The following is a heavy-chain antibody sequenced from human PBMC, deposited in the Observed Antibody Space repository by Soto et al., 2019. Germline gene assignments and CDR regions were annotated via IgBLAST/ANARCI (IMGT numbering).Heavy chain of an antibody. Sequence: GGSLRLSCAASGFTFSSYGMHWFRQAPGKGLEWVAVIWYDGSNKYYADSVKGRFTISRDNSKNTLYLQMNSLRAEDTAVYYCARERIAARTSFDYWGQGTLVTVST. V-gene: IGHV3-33*01. CDR2: IWYDGSNK. D-gene: IGHD6-6*01. CDR3: ARERIAARTSFDY. CDR1: GFTFSSYG. J-gene: IGHJ4*02.